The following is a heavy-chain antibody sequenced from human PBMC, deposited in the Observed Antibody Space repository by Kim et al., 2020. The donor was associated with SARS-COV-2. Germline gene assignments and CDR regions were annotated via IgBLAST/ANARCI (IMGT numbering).Heavy chain of an antibody. CDR3: AKETEYYYDSSGHLDY. J-gene: IGHJ4*02. V-gene: IGHV3-30*18. D-gene: IGHD3-22*01. CDR2: ISYDGSNK. CDR1: GFTFSSYG. Sequence: GGSLRLSCAASGFTFSSYGMHWVRQAPGKGLEWVAVISYDGSNKYHADSVKGRFTISRDNSKNTLYLQMNSLRAEDTAVYYCAKETEYYYDSSGHLDYWGQGTLVTVSS.